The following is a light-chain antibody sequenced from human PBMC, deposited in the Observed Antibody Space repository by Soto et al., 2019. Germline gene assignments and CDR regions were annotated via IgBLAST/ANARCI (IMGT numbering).Light chain of an antibody. CDR2: DVT. V-gene: IGLV2-11*01. CDR1: SSDVGGYDY. CDR3: CSYGGSFPYV. Sequence: QSVVSLRPSVSGIPLQRGTASPPENSSDVGGYDYVSWYQQRPGKAPKLLIYDVTKRPSGVPDRFSGSKSGNTASLTISGLQAEDEADFYCCSYGGSFPYVFGTGTKVTVL. J-gene: IGLJ1*01.